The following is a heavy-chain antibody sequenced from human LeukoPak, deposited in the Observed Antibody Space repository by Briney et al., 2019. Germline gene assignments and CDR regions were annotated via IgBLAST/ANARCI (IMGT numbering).Heavy chain of an antibody. D-gene: IGHD4-23*01. CDR1: GFTFTRYA. J-gene: IGHJ3*01. V-gene: IGHV1-18*01. CDR2: VSPISGKV. CDR3: ARNSERFDL. Sequence: GASVKVSCKASGFTFTRYAFSWLRQAPGQGLEWLGWVSPISGKVKYAPDFQDRVTMTLDTSTTTVSMELTRLTSDDTAVYYCARNSERFDLWGQGTMVTVSS.